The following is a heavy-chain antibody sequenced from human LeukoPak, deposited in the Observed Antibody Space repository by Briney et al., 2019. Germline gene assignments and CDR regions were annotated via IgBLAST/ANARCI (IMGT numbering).Heavy chain of an antibody. CDR2: IYSGGST. D-gene: IGHD4-17*01. J-gene: IGHJ6*02. Sequence: GGSLRLSCAASGFTVSSNYMSWVRQAPGKGLEWVSVIYSGGSTYYADSVKGRFTISRDNSKNTLYLQMNSLRAEDTAVYYCAGTDYGDYSTGYYGMDVWGQGPTVTVSS. CDR1: GFTVSSNY. CDR3: AGTDYGDYSTGYYGMDV. V-gene: IGHV3-66*01.